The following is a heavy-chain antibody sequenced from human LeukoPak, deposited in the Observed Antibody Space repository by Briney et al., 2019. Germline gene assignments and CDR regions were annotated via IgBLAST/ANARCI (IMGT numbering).Heavy chain of an antibody. CDR2: LSYTGNT. Sequence: SGTLSLTCTVSGDSISDYYWSWLRQSPRKGLEYIGFLSYTGNTNYNPSLKSRVTISVDTSKTQFSLKLSSVTAADTAVYYCARRLKMATPRPGDAFDIWGQGTMVTVSS. V-gene: IGHV4-59*01. D-gene: IGHD5-24*01. J-gene: IGHJ3*02. CDR3: ARRLKMATPRPGDAFDI. CDR1: GDSISDYY.